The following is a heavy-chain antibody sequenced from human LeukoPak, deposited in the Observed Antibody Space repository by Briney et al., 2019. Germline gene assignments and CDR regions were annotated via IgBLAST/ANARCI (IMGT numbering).Heavy chain of an antibody. V-gene: IGHV3-23*01. CDR1: GFTFSSYA. D-gene: IGHD2-15*01. Sequence: GGSLRLSCAASGFTFSSYAMSWVRQAPGKGLEWVSGLSDSGGGTYYTDSVKGRFTISRDNSKNTLYLQMSSLRADDTAVYYCAKGSCSGGSCSWFDPWGQGTPVTVSS. CDR2: LSDSGGGT. CDR3: AKGSCSGGSCSWFDP. J-gene: IGHJ5*02.